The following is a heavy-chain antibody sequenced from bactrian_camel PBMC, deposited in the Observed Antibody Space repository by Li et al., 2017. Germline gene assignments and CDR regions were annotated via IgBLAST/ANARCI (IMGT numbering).Heavy chain of an antibody. Sequence: HVQLVESGGGSVQAGGSLRLSCQVSATDWRNFCIKWFRQATGKEREAVAGIDTGNASPYYADSVKGRFTISRDNAKNSLYLQMNSLKTEDTAMYYCAVSDSWCYDKGMKEHYFSYWGQGTQVTVS. D-gene: IGHD3*01. CDR2: IDTGNASP. J-gene: IGHJ4*01. V-gene: IGHV3S1*01. CDR1: ATDWRNFC. CDR3: AVSDSWCYDKGMKEHYFSY.